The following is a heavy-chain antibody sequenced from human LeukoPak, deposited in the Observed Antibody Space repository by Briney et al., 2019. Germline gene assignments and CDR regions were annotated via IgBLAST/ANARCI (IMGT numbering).Heavy chain of an antibody. J-gene: IGHJ4*02. D-gene: IGHD2-15*01. Sequence: PGGSLRLSCAASGITFSRCWMSWVGQAPGKGLEWVAFIKEDGSEKYYVDSVKGRFTISRDNAENSLYLQMNSLRAEDTAVYYCARDRGGRTGLDDWGQGTLVTVSS. CDR3: ARDRGGRTGLDD. CDR2: IKEDGSEK. V-gene: IGHV3-7*04. CDR1: GITFSRCW.